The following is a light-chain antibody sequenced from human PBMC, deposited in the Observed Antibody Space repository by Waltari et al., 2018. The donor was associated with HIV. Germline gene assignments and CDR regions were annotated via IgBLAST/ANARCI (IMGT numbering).Light chain of an antibody. CDR2: AAF. CDR3: QQSYSSPPT. CDR1: QRISSY. V-gene: IGKV1-39*01. J-gene: IGKJ2*01. Sequence: DIQMTQSPSSLSASVGDRVNITCRASQRISSYLHWYQQKPGKATKLLISAAFNLQSGVPSRFSGGRSGTDFTLTIGSLQVEDLATYYCQQSYSSPPTFGQGTNLEIK.